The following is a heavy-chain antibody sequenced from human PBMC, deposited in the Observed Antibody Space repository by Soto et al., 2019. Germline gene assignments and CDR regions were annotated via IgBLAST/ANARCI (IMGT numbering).Heavy chain of an antibody. V-gene: IGHV1-69*01. CDR3: ADLGYCSGGSCYGGDY. J-gene: IGHJ4*02. CDR2: IIPIFGTA. D-gene: IGHD2-15*01. CDR1: GGTFSSYV. Sequence: QVQLVQSGAEVKKPGSSVKVSCKASGGTFSSYVISWVRQAPGQGLEWMGGIIPIFGTANYAQKFQGRVTITADESTSTAYMELSSLRSEDTAVYYCADLGYCSGGSCYGGDYWGQGTLVTVSS.